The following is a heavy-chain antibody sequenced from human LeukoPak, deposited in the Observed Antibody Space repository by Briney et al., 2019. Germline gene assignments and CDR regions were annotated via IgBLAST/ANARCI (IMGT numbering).Heavy chain of an antibody. CDR1: TFTRHN. V-gene: IGHV1-2*02. CDR3: ARVLGIAGFLGMDV. CDR2: INPNSGGT. D-gene: IGHD7-27*01. J-gene: IGHJ6*02. Sequence: GASVKVSCKHTFTRHNIHWVRQAPGQGLEWMGWINPNSGGTNYAQKFQGRVTMTRDTSISTAYMELSRLRSDDTAVYYCARVLGIAGFLGMDVWGQGTTVTVSS.